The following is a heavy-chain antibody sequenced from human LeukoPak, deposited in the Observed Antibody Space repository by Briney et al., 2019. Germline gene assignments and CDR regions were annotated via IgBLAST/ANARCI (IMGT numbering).Heavy chain of an antibody. D-gene: IGHD6-19*01. CDR2: INTDGTVT. CDR3: ATKQWLAPPPDS. J-gene: IGHJ4*02. Sequence: PGGSLRLSCAASGFTFSKYWMLSVRQAPGMGLESVSRINTDGTVTTYADSVKGRFTVSRDNADNTMFLQMNSVRDEDTAVYYCATKQWLAPPPDSWGQGTPVTVSS. V-gene: IGHV3-74*01. CDR1: GFTFSKYW.